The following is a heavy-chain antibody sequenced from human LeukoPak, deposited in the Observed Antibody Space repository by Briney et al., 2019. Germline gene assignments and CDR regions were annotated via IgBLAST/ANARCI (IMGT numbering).Heavy chain of an antibody. D-gene: IGHD2-2*01. J-gene: IGHJ4*02. CDR3: ARDATCSSTSCYAPSGSFDY. Sequence: GGSLRLSCAASGFTFSDYYMSWIRQAPGKGLEWVSYISSSGSTIYYADSAKGRFTISRDNAKNSLYLQMNSLRAEDTAVYYCARDATCSSTSCYAPSGSFDYWGQGTLVTVSS. CDR2: ISSSGSTI. V-gene: IGHV3-11*01. CDR1: GFTFSDYY.